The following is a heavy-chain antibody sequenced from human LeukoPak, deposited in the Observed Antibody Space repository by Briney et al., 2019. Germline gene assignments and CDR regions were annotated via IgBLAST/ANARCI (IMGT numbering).Heavy chain of an antibody. J-gene: IGHJ4*02. Sequence: PGRSLRLSCAASGFTFSSYAMSWVRQAPGKGLEWVSAISGSGGSTYYADSVKGRFTISRDNSKNTLYLQMNSLRAEDTAVYYCAKAKRYYDSSGYYWFDYWGQGTLVTVSS. CDR3: AKAKRYYDSSGYYWFDY. D-gene: IGHD3-22*01. CDR2: ISGSGGST. CDR1: GFTFSSYA. V-gene: IGHV3-23*01.